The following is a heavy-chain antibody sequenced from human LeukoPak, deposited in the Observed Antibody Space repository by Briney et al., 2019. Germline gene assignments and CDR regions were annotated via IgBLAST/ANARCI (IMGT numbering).Heavy chain of an antibody. CDR2: ISAYNGNT. J-gene: IGHJ4*02. Sequence: ASVKVSCKASGYTFTNYGITWVRQAPGQGLEWMGWISAYNGNTNYAQKLQGRVTMTTDTSTSTAYMELWSLRSDDTAFYYCARGCGSTSCYLLDYWGQGTLVTVSS. D-gene: IGHD2-2*01. CDR3: ARGCGSTSCYLLDY. CDR1: GYTFTNYG. V-gene: IGHV1-18*01.